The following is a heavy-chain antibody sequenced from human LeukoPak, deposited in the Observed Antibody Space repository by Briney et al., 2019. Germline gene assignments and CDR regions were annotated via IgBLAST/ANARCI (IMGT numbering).Heavy chain of an antibody. CDR2: TSGSGGST. D-gene: IGHD6-13*01. Sequence: RGSRTPSSALYRLSSTTYCMSWVRHPQRGVLEWVSATSGSGGSTHYADSVKGRFTISRVNCKNTLYLQMNSLRAEDQAVYYCAKGRPDRGWASSWAHQKTGAFDIWGEGTMVTVSS. J-gene: IGHJ3*02. CDR1: RLSSTTYC. CDR3: AKGRPDRGWASSWAHQKTGAFDI. V-gene: IGHV3-23*01.